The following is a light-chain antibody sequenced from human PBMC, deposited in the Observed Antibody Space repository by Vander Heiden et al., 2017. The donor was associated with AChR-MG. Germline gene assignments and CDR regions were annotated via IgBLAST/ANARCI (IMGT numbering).Light chain of an antibody. CDR3: QQDVSTPDN. CDR1: QSVLYSSNNKNY. Sequence: DIVMTQSPDSLAVPLGERATINCKSSQSVLYSSNNKNYLAWYQQKPGQPPKLLIYWASTRESGVPDRFSGSGSGTDFTLTISNLQAEDVAVYYCQQDVSTPDNFGQGTKVEIK. J-gene: IGKJ2*01. V-gene: IGKV4-1*01. CDR2: WAS.